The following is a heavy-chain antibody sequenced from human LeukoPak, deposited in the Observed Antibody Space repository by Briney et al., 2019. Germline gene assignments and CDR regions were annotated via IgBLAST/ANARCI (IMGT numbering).Heavy chain of an antibody. CDR3: AREKYEGSGSHYFALDV. V-gene: IGHV3-33*07. CDR1: GHTIGLYG. D-gene: IGHD3-10*01. CDR2: IWFDGSNK. Sequence: PGGSLRLSCEASGHTIGLYGMFWVRQAPGKGLEWVAAIWFDGSNKYYADSVKGRFTISRDNSRNTVLLQTDSLSAEDTAVYYCAREKYEGSGSHYFALDVWGQGTMVIVSS. J-gene: IGHJ6*02.